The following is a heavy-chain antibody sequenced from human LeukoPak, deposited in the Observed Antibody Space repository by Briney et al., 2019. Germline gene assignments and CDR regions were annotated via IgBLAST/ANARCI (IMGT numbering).Heavy chain of an antibody. Sequence: GGSLRLSCAASGFTFRTYDMHWVRQATGKGLEWVSSIGTAGDTYFPDSVKGRFTISRENAKNSLYLQMNSLRAGDTAVYYCARGLKSGIPAMRAFNIWGQGTMVTVSS. CDR1: GFTFRTYD. CDR2: IGTAGDT. V-gene: IGHV3-13*01. J-gene: IGHJ3*02. CDR3: ARGLKSGIPAMRAFNI. D-gene: IGHD6-13*01.